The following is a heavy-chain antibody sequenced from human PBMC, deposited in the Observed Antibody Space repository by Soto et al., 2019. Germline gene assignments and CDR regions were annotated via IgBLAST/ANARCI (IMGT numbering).Heavy chain of an antibody. Sequence: SETLSLTCAVYGGSFSGYYWSWIRQPPGKGLEWIGEINHSGSTNYNPSLKSRVTISVDTSKNQFSLKLSSVTAADTAVYYCARGGYYYGSGSYYNRCFDYWGQGTLVTVSS. V-gene: IGHV4-34*01. J-gene: IGHJ4*02. CDR1: GGSFSGYY. CDR2: INHSGST. D-gene: IGHD3-10*01. CDR3: ARGGYYYGSGSYYNRCFDY.